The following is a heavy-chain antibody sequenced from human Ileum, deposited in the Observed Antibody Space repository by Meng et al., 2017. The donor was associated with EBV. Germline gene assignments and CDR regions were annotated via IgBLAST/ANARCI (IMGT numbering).Heavy chain of an antibody. CDR3: AKNGEKYFEY. CDR2: MSDSGIT. CDR1: GGSISVINW. J-gene: IGHJ4*02. V-gene: IGHV4-4*02. Sequence: QGQLQESGPGLVNPSGTLSLPCAGSGGSISVINWWSWVRQSPEKGLEWIGEMSDSGITHYNPSLKSRVTISADKSNNQFSLKLTSVTSADTAVYFCAKNGEKYFEYWGQGTLVTVSS.